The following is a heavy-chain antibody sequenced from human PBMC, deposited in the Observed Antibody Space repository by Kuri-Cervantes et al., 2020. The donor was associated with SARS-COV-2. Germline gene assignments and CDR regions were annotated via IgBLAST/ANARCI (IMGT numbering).Heavy chain of an antibody. D-gene: IGHD3-10*01. V-gene: IGHV3-11*06. CDR3: ARDAGQWEFPHPSDFGS. CDR1: GFTFSDYY. J-gene: IGHJ4*02. CDR2: ISSSSTYT. Sequence: GGSLRLSCSASGFTFSDYYMSWIRQSPGQWLDRVAYISSSSTYTHYAESMEGRFYVSRDNDRNSLYLQMSSLRGDETAVYFCARDAGQWEFPHPSDFGSRGQGTLVTVSS.